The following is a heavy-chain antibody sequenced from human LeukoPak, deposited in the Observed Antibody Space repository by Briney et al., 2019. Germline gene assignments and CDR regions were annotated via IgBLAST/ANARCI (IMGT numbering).Heavy chain of an antibody. CDR3: ARHTNTRHRHIVVVNKLDY. D-gene: IGHD2-15*01. Sequence: SETLSLTCAVSGGSISSNSYYWSWIRQPPGKGLEWIGEINHSGSTNYNPSLKSRVTISVDTSKNQFSLKLSSVTAADTAVYYCARHTNTRHRHIVVVNKLDYWGQGTLVTVFS. CDR2: INHSGST. CDR1: GGSISSNSYY. J-gene: IGHJ4*02. V-gene: IGHV4-39*07.